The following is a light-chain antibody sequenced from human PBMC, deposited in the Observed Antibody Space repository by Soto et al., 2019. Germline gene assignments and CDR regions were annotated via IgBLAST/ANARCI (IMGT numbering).Light chain of an antibody. CDR1: QSVSRDY. CDR2: AAS. V-gene: IGKV3-20*01. Sequence: EIVLAQSPGTLSLSPGQRATLSCRASQSVSRDYVAWYQHKPGQAPRLLIYAASSRPRGIPDRFGGSGSGTDFTLTISRLEPEDFALYYCQQYGSSPLTFGGGTRVEFK. CDR3: QQYGSSPLT. J-gene: IGKJ4*01.